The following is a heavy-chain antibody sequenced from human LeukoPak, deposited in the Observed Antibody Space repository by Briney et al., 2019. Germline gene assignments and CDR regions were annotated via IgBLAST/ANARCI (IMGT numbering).Heavy chain of an antibody. Sequence: GGSLRLSCAASGFTFSSYGMHWVRQAPGKGLEWVSSISSSSSYIYYADSVKGRFTISRDNAKNSLYLQMNSLRAEDTAVYYCARDFWSGYYSRRGYYGMDVWGQGTTVTVSS. D-gene: IGHD3-3*01. J-gene: IGHJ6*02. V-gene: IGHV3-21*01. CDR3: ARDFWSGYYSRRGYYGMDV. CDR1: GFTFSSYG. CDR2: ISSSSSYI.